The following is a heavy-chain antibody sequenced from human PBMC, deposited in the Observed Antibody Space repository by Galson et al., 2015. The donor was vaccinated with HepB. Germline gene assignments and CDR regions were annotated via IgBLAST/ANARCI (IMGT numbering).Heavy chain of an antibody. CDR2: INAGNGNT. CDR1: GYTFTSYA. V-gene: IGHV1-3*01. D-gene: IGHD2-15*01. CDR3: ARSYCSGGSCYSGWGNWFDP. J-gene: IGHJ5*02. Sequence: SVKVSCKASGYTFTSYAMHWVRQAPGQRLEWMGWINAGNGNTKYSQKFQGRVTITRDTSASTAYMELSSLRSEDTAVYYCARSYCSGGSCYSGWGNWFDPWGQGTLVTVSS.